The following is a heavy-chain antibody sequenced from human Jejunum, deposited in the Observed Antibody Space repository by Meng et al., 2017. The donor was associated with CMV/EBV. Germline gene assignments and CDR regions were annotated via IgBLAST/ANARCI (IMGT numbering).Heavy chain of an antibody. D-gene: IGHD3-22*01. Sequence: QIPWKESGPTLVKPTQTLTLTCTFSGFSLTSSGVGVAWIRQPPGKAPEWLALIYWDDDKRYSPSLKSRLTITKDTSKNQVVLTMTNMDPVDTATYYCTHRPMTSAYYYFDYWGQGTLVTVSS. V-gene: IGHV2-5*02. CDR2: IYWDDDK. CDR3: THRPMTSAYYYFDY. J-gene: IGHJ4*02. CDR1: GFSLTSSGVG.